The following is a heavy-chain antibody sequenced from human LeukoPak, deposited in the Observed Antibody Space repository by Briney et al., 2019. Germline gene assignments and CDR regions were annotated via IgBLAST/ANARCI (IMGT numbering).Heavy chain of an antibody. Sequence: PSETLSLTCTVSGGSISSYYWSWIRQPPGKGLEWIGYIYYSGSTNYNPSLKSRVTISVDTSKNQFSLKLSSVTAADTAVYYCARDGDSSGWYGHVSYYGMDVWGQGTTVTVSS. CDR2: IYYSGST. D-gene: IGHD6-19*01. V-gene: IGHV4-59*01. CDR1: GGSISSYY. J-gene: IGHJ6*02. CDR3: ARDGDSSGWYGHVSYYGMDV.